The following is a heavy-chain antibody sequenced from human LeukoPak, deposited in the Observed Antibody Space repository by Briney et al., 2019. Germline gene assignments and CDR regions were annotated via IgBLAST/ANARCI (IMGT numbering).Heavy chain of an antibody. Sequence: SETLSLTCTVSGGSVSTSSYCWGWIRQPPGKGLEWIGSVCYSGSTYYSPSLKSRVTISVDTSKTQFSLKLSSVTAADTAVYYCARSYYYDSSGLDYWGQGTLVTVSS. CDR2: VCYSGST. V-gene: IGHV4-39*07. D-gene: IGHD3-22*01. CDR3: ARSYYYDSSGLDY. J-gene: IGHJ4*02. CDR1: GGSVSTSSYC.